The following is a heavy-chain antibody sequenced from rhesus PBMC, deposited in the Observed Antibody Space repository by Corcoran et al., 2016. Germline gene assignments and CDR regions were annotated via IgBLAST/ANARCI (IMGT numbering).Heavy chain of an antibody. CDR3: ARGYYEDDYGYYYTPYYFDY. Sequence: QVQLQESGPGVVKPSETLSLTCAVSGGSISGYYLWSWIRQPPGKGLEWIGYIYGGSGSTSYNPSLKSRVIISIGSSKNQFSLKLSSVTAAGTAVYYCARGYYEDDYGYYYTPYYFDYWGQGVLVTVSS. CDR2: IYGGSGST. V-gene: IGHV4-143*01. J-gene: IGHJ4*01. CDR1: GGSISGYY. D-gene: IGHD3S6*01.